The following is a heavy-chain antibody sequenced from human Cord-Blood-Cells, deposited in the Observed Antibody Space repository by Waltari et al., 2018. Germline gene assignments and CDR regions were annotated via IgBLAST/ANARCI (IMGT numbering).Heavy chain of an antibody. V-gene: IGHV3-21*01. Sequence: EVQLVESGGGLVKPGGSLRLSCAASGFTFSSYSMNWVRQAPGKGLEWVSSISSSSSYIYYADSVKGRFTISRDNAKNSLYLQMNSLRAEDTAVYYCARDRKAGDWYFDLWDRGTLVTVSS. CDR2: ISSSSSYI. CDR3: ARDRKAGDWYFDL. D-gene: IGHD6-13*01. CDR1: GFTFSSYS. J-gene: IGHJ2*01.